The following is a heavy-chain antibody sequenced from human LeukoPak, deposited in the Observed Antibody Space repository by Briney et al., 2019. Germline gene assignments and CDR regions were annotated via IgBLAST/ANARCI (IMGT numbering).Heavy chain of an antibody. Sequence: SQTLSLTCAISGDSVSSNSAAWSWIRQSPLRGLEWLGRTYYRLKWYTHYAVSVKSRITINPDTSKNHFSLQLNSVTPEDTAIYYCARSFSGSKIDYWGQGTLVTVSS. CDR3: ARSFSGSKIDY. D-gene: IGHD6-19*01. J-gene: IGHJ4*02. CDR2: TYYRLKWYT. V-gene: IGHV6-1*01. CDR1: GDSVSSNSAA.